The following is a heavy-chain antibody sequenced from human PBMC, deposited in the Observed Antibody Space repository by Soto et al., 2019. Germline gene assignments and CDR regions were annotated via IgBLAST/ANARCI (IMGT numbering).Heavy chain of an antibody. CDR1: GGSISSGGYS. J-gene: IGHJ4*02. CDR2: IYHSGST. Sequence: QLQLQESGSGLVKPSQTLSLTCAVSGGSISSGGYSWSWIRQPPGKGLEWIGYIYHSGSTYYNPSLNSRGTISVDRSKNQFSLKLSSVTAADTAVYYCARAGGLGAVAVDYWGQGTLVTVSS. D-gene: IGHD6-19*01. CDR3: ARAGGLGAVAVDY. V-gene: IGHV4-30-2*01.